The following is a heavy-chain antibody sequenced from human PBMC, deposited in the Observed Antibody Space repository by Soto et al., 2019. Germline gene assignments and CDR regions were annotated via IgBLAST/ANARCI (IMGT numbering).Heavy chain of an antibody. CDR2: IWYDGSNK. V-gene: IGHV3-33*08. Sequence: GGSLRLSCAASGFTSSSYGMHWVRQAPGKGLEWVAVIWYDGSNKDYADSVRGRFTISRDNSKNTLYLQINSLRAEDTALYYCAREKDSTMGPSFDSWGQGTLVTVPQ. D-gene: IGHD5-18*01. CDR1: GFTSSSYG. J-gene: IGHJ4*02. CDR3: AREKDSTMGPSFDS.